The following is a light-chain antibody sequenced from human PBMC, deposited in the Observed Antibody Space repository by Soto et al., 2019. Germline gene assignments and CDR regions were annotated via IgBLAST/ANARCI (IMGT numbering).Light chain of an antibody. CDR1: QSIRTY. Sequence: DIQMTQSPSSLSASVGDRVTITCRASQSIRTYLNWYHQKPGKAPQLLIYGASTLQSGVPSRFSGSGSGTDFTLTISSLQPEDFASYYCHQTYNAPLTFGGGTKVDIK. V-gene: IGKV1-39*01. CDR3: HQTYNAPLT. CDR2: GAS. J-gene: IGKJ4*01.